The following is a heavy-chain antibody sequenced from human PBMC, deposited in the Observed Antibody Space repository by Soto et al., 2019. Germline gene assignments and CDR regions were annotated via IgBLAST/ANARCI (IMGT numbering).Heavy chain of an antibody. Sequence: QVQLVQSGAEVKKPGSSVKVSCKASGGTFSSYAISWVRQVPGQGLEWMGGIIPIFGTANYAQKFQGRVTITADKSTSTAYMELSSLRSEDTAVYYCVKDRMNHNSVWDPFDIWGQGTMVTVSS. D-gene: IGHD1-26*01. CDR1: GGTFSSYA. J-gene: IGHJ3*02. CDR2: IIPIFGTA. V-gene: IGHV1-69*06. CDR3: VKDRMNHNSVWDPFDI.